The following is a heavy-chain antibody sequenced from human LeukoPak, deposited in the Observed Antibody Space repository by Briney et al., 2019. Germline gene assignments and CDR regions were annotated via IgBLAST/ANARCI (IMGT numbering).Heavy chain of an antibody. J-gene: IGHJ3*02. CDR3: ARVVEYCGGDCFDAFDI. Sequence: GASVKVSCKASGGTFSSHAISWVRQAPGQGLEWMGRIIPILGIANYAQKFQGRVTITADKSTSTAYMELSSLRSEDTAVYYCARVVEYCGGDCFDAFDIWGQGTMVTVSS. CDR2: IIPILGIA. CDR1: GGTFSSHA. D-gene: IGHD2-21*02. V-gene: IGHV1-69*04.